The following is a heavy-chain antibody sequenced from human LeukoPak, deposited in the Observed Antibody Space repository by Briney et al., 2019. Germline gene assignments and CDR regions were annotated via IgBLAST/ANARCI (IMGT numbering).Heavy chain of an antibody. CDR1: GGTFSSYA. J-gene: IGHJ4*02. CDR2: IIPILGTA. V-gene: IGHV1-69*13. D-gene: IGHD3-3*01. Sequence: SVKVSCKASGGTFSSYAISWVRQAPGQGLEWMGGIIPILGTANYAQKFQGRVTITADESTSTAYMELSSLRSEDTAVYYCARADVDRYYDFWSGYFFDYWGQGTLVTVSS. CDR3: ARADVDRYYDFWSGYFFDY.